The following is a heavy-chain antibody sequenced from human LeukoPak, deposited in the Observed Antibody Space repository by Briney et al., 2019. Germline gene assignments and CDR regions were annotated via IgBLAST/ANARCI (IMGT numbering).Heavy chain of an antibody. Sequence: GESLKISCKGSGYSFTSYWIGWVRQMPGKGLEWMGIIYPGDSDTRYSPSFQGQVTISADKSISTAYLQWSSLKASDTAMYYCARWGSAYYDSSGYYGRDAFDIWGQGTMVTVSS. CDR1: GYSFTSYW. CDR3: ARWGSAYYDSSGYYGRDAFDI. D-gene: IGHD3-22*01. CDR2: IYPGDSDT. V-gene: IGHV5-51*01. J-gene: IGHJ3*02.